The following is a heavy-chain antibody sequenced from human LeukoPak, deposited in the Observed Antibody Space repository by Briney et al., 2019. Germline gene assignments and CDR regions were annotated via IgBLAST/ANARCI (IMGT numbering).Heavy chain of an antibody. Sequence: GGSLRLSCSASGFSFSSNAMHWVRQAPGKGLEYVSGISSNGRSTDYADSVKGRFTISRDNSKNTLYLRMNSLRVEDAAVYYCAKDLGGEGGSGFPGYWGQGTLVTVSS. V-gene: IGHV3-64*04. J-gene: IGHJ4*02. D-gene: IGHD3-10*01. CDR2: ISSNGRST. CDR3: AKDLGGEGGSGFPGY. CDR1: GFSFSSNA.